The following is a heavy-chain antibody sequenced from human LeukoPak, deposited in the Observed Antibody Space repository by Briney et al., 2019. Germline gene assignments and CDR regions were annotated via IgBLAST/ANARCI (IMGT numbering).Heavy chain of an antibody. V-gene: IGHV1-2*02. D-gene: IGHD6-19*01. CDR1: GYTFTGYY. J-gene: IGHJ5*02. CDR3: ARVSPPEAVAAPYNWFDP. CDR2: INPNSGGT. Sequence: VASVKVSCKASGYTFTGYYMHWVRQVPGQGLEWMGWINPNSGGTNYAQKLQGRVTVTTDTSTSTAYMELRSLRSDDTAVYYCARVSPPEAVAAPYNWFDPWGQGTLVTVSS.